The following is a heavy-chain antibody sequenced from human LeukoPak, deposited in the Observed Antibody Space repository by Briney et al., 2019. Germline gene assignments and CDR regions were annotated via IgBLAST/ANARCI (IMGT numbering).Heavy chain of an antibody. Sequence: SETLSLTCTVSGYSISSGYYWGWIRQPPGKGLEWIGSIYHSGSTYYNPSLKSRVTISVDTSKNQFSLKLSSVTAADTAVYYCARGEVGASPLDYWGQGTLVTVSS. CDR1: GYSISSGYY. CDR2: IYHSGST. D-gene: IGHD1-26*01. J-gene: IGHJ4*02. V-gene: IGHV4-38-2*02. CDR3: ARGEVGASPLDY.